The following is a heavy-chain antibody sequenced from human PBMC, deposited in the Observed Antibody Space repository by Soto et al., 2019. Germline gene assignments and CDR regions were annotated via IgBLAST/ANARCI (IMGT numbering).Heavy chain of an antibody. V-gene: IGHV4-39*01. Sequence: PSETLSLTCTVSGGSISSSSYYWGWIRKPPGKGLEWIGSIYYSGSTYYNPSLKSRVTISVDTSKNQFSLKLSSVTAADTAVYYCARRRGILRYFDWLYDAFDIWGQGTMVTVSS. D-gene: IGHD3-9*01. CDR1: GGSISSSSYY. CDR3: ARRRGILRYFDWLYDAFDI. J-gene: IGHJ3*02. CDR2: IYYSGST.